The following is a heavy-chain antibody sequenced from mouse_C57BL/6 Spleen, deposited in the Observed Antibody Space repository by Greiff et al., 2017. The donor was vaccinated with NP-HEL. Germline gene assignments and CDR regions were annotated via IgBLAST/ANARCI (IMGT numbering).Heavy chain of an antibody. J-gene: IGHJ1*03. D-gene: IGHD1-1*01. CDR1: GYTFTDYN. V-gene: IGHV1-18*01. Sequence: EVQLQQSGPELVKPGASVKIPCKASGYTFTDYNMDWVKQSHGKSLEWIGDINPNNGGTIYNQKFKGKATLTVDKSSSTAYMELRSLTSEDTAVYYCARAQFITTPWYFDVWGTGTTVTVSS. CDR3: ARAQFITTPWYFDV. CDR2: INPNNGGT.